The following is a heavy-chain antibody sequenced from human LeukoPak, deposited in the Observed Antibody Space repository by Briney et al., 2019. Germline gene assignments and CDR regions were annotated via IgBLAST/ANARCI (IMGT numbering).Heavy chain of an antibody. CDR2: IKQDGSEK. D-gene: IGHD6-6*01. V-gene: IGHV3-7*01. CDR3: ARVGDSSSSGPDAFDI. Sequence: PGGSLRLSCAASGFTFSSYWMSWVRQAPGKGLERVANIKQDGSEKYYVDSVKGRFTISRDNAKNTLYLQMNSLRAEDTAVYYCARVGDSSSSGPDAFDIWGQGTMVTVSS. CDR1: GFTFSSYW. J-gene: IGHJ3*02.